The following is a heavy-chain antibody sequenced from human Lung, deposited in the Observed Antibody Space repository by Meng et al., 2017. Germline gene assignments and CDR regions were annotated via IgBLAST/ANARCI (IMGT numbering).Heavy chain of an antibody. V-gene: IGHV3-30*01. CDR2: MSFDGAQI. CDR3: ARDKPPNDV. Sequence: VELLESGGGVSQPVGSLRLSCEASGFTFNTYAMHWVRQAPGKGLEWVSLMSFDGAQIYYSDSVRGRFTISRDNSKNTLYLQMNSLRAEDTAVYYCARDKPPNDVWGRGTLVTVSS. J-gene: IGHJ2*01. CDR1: GFTFNTYA.